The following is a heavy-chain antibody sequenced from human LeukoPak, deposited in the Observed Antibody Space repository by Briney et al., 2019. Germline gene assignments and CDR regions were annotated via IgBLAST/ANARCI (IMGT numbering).Heavy chain of an antibody. J-gene: IGHJ6*02. CDR2: IYYSGST. CDR1: GGSISSSTYY. CDR3: ASISSSSLYYYYGMDV. V-gene: IGHV4-39*01. Sequence: SETLSLTCTVSGGSISSSTYYWGWIRQPPGKGLEWIGIIYYSGSTYYNPSLKSRVTISVDTSKNQFSLKLTSVTATDTAVYYCASISSSSLYYYYGMDVWGQGTTVTVFS. D-gene: IGHD6-6*01.